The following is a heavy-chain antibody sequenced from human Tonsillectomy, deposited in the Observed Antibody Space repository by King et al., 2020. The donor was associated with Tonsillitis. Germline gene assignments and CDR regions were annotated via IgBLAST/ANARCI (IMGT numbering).Heavy chain of an antibody. CDR1: GFNFSDYY. CDR2: ISRSGDTI. Sequence: QLVQSGGGLVKPGGSLRLSCAASGFNFSDYYISWIRHAPGKGLEWISYISRSGDTIYYADSVKGRFTISRDNAKKSLYLQMNSLRVDDTAVYYCARGRKQLPLGLDVWGQGTTVTVSS. D-gene: IGHD5-18*01. CDR3: ARGRKQLPLGLDV. J-gene: IGHJ6*02. V-gene: IGHV3-11*01.